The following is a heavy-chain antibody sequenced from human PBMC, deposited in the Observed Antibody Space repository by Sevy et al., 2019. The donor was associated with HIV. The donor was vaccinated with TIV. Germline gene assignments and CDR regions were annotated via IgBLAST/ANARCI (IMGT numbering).Heavy chain of an antibody. CDR1: GFTFSDYY. Sequence: GGSLRLSCAASGFTFSDYYMSWIRQAPGKGLEWVSYISSSSSSYTNYADSVKGRFTISRDNAKNSLYLQMNSLRAEDTAVYYCARGGGANIAAGGSSYHHYNILSWFDPWGQGTLVTVSS. J-gene: IGHJ5*02. V-gene: IGHV3-11*06. CDR2: ISSSSSSYT. CDR3: ARGGGANIAAGGSSYHHYNILSWFDP. D-gene: IGHD2-15*01.